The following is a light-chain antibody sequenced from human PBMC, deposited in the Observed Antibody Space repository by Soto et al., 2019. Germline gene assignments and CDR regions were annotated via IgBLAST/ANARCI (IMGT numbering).Light chain of an antibody. CDR2: DVS. CDR1: SSDVGGYNY. J-gene: IGLJ1*01. V-gene: IGLV2-11*01. CDR3: CSYAGHSSYV. Sequence: QSALTQPRSVSGSPGQSVTISCTGTSSDVGGYNYVSWYQQHPGKAPKLMIYDVSKRPSGVPDRFSGSKSGNTASLTISGLQAEDEADYYCCSYAGHSSYVFGTGTKVTVL.